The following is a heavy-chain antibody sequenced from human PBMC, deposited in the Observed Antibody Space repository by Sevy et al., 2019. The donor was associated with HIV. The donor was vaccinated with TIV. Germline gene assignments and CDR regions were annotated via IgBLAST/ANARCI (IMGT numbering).Heavy chain of an antibody. V-gene: IGHV3-30*04. CDR1: GFTFSNYA. Sequence: GGSLRLSCAASGFTFSNYAIHWVRQAPGKGLEWVAVVSYDGSNKHYAASVKGRFTVSRDNSRNTLYLQMSSLRLEDXXXXXXXXXXXXXXXXXXFYPFDSWGQGTLVTVSS. D-gene: IGHD3-3*01. J-gene: IGHJ4*02. CDR3: XXXXXXXXXXXXFYPFDS. CDR2: VSYDGSNK.